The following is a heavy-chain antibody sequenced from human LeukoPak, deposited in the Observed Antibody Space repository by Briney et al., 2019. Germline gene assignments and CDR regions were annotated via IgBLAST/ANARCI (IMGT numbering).Heavy chain of an antibody. V-gene: IGHV3-74*01. Sequence: GGSLRLSCAASGFTFSSYGKHWVRQAPGKGLVWVSRMNSDGSRTRYADSVKGRFTIPRDNARNTQYLQIKSLRAEHTAVYSCARETYSSGWYDDYCGQGTLVTVSS. J-gene: IGHJ4*02. D-gene: IGHD6-19*01. CDR1: GFTFSSYG. CDR2: MNSDGSRT. CDR3: ARETYSSGWYDDY.